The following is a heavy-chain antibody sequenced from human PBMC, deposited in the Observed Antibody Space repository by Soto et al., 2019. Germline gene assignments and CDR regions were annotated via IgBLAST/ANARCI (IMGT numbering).Heavy chain of an antibody. CDR3: ARVQLLPNPAADF. V-gene: IGHV1-18*04. J-gene: IGHJ4*02. CDR1: GYTFTTYG. D-gene: IGHD2-21*01. CDR2: ISARNGET. Sequence: VHLVQSGAEVRKPGASVKVSCKASGYTFTTYGIIWVRQAPGQHLEWLGWISARNGETNYAQGFQGRVTLTTDTSTSTAYMELMNLRSDDTAVYFGARVQLLPNPAADFWGQGTLVTVSS.